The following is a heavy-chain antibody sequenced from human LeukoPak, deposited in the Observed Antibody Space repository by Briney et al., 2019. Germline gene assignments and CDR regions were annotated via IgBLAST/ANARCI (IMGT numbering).Heavy chain of an antibody. CDR3: ASLTKGRRFTMIAPTDY. Sequence: SETLSLTCAVSGGSISSSNWWSWVRQPPGKGLEWIGEIYHSGSTNYSPSLKSRVTISVDKSKNQFSLKLSSVTAADTAVYYCASLTKGRRFTMIAPTDYWGQGTLVTVSS. CDR1: GGSISSSNW. CDR2: IYHSGST. J-gene: IGHJ4*02. V-gene: IGHV4-4*02. D-gene: IGHD3-22*01.